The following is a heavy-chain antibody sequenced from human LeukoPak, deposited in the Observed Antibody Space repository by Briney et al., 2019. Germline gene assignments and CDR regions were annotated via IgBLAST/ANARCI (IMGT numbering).Heavy chain of an antibody. CDR3: ARDPIAAVAFDY. CDR1: GGSISSSSYY. V-gene: IGHV4-39*07. D-gene: IGHD6-6*01. CDR2: IYYSGST. J-gene: IGHJ4*02. Sequence: PSETLSLTCTVSGGSISSSSYYWGWIRQPPGKGLEWIGSIYYSGSTYYNPSLKSRVTISVDTSKNQFSLKLSSVTAADTAVYYCARDPIAAVAFDYWGQGTLVTVSS.